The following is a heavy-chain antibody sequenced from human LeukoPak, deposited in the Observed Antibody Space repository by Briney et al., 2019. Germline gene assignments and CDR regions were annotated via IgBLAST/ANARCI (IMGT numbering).Heavy chain of an antibody. Sequence: SQTLSLTCAISGDSVSSNSGAWNWIRQSPSKGLEWLGRTYYRSKWYYDYAESVKGRITINADTSKNQFSLHLNSATPEDTAVYYCSRSGSYYKGDYWGQGTLVTVSS. CDR2: TYYRSKWYY. J-gene: IGHJ4*02. CDR3: SRSGSYYKGDY. V-gene: IGHV6-1*01. D-gene: IGHD3-10*01. CDR1: GDSVSSNSGA.